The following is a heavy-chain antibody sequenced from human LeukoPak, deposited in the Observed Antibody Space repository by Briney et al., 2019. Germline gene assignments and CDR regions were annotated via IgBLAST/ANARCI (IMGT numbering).Heavy chain of an antibody. CDR3: ARDREHSSGYYWKSRAFDI. J-gene: IGHJ3*02. V-gene: IGHV3-21*01. Sequence: GGSLRLSCAASGFTFSSYSMNWVRQAPGKGLEWVSSISSSSSYIYYADSVKGRFTISRDNAKNSLYLQMNSLRAEDTAVYYCARDREHSSGYYWKSRAFDIWGQGTMVTVSS. CDR1: GFTFSSYS. D-gene: IGHD3-22*01. CDR2: ISSSSSYI.